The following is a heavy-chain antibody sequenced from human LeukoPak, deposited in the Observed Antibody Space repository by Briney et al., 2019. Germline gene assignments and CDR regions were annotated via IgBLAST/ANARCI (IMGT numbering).Heavy chain of an antibody. CDR1: GGSFSGYY. Sequence: PETLSLTCAVYGGSFSGYYWSWIRQPPGKGLEWIGEINHSGSTNYNPSLKSRVTISVDTSKNQFSLKLSSVTAADTAVYYCARGRRWLQSFFDYWGQGTLVTVSS. CDR3: ARGRRWLQSFFDY. V-gene: IGHV4-34*01. J-gene: IGHJ4*02. CDR2: INHSGST. D-gene: IGHD5-24*01.